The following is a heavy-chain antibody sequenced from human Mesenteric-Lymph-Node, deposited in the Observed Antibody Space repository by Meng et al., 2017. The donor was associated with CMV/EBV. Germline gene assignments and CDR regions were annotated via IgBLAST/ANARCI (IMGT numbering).Heavy chain of an antibody. CDR2: IYYSGST. CDR1: VGSISSSSYY. Sequence: SVGSISSSSYYWGWIRQPPGKGLEWIGSIYYSGSTYYNPSLKSRVTISVDTSKNQFSLKLSSVTAADTAVYYCARSNDFWSGHNWFDPWGQGTLVTVSS. D-gene: IGHD3-3*01. CDR3: ARSNDFWSGHNWFDP. V-gene: IGHV4-39*01. J-gene: IGHJ5*02.